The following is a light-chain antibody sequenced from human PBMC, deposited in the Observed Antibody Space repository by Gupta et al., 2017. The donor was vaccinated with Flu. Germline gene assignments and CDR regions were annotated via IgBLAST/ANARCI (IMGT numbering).Light chain of an antibody. J-gene: IGKJ2*01. CDR2: WAS. CDR3: QQDDSPPYT. V-gene: IGKV4-1*01. CDR1: QNILDTSNNKNC. Sequence: SLGDRATITCKSSQNILDTSNNKNCMTWYQQKPGQPPTLLIYWASTRKSGVPDRFSGSGSGTDFTLTISSLRAEDVAVYYCQQDDSPPYTFGQGTKLEIK.